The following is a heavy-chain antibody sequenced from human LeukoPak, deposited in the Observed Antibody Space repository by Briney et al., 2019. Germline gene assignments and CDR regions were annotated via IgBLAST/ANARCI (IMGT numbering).Heavy chain of an antibody. CDR2: INTNTGNP. J-gene: IGHJ5*02. D-gene: IGHD6-13*01. CDR3: ARGGSSWTGSWFDP. V-gene: IGHV7-4-1*02. CDR1: GYTFTTYA. Sequence: ASVKVSCKASGYTFTTYAMKWVRQAPGQGLEWMGWINTNTGNPTYAQGFTGRFVFSLDTSVSTAYLQISSLKAEDTAVYYCARGGSSWTGSWFDPWGQGTLVTVSS.